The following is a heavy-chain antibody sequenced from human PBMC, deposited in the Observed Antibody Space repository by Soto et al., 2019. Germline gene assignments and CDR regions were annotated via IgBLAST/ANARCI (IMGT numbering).Heavy chain of an antibody. J-gene: IGHJ4*02. D-gene: IGHD2-21*02. CDR2: ISAYNGNT. CDR3: ASVRHIVVVTAAIFDY. CDR1: GYTFTSYG. V-gene: IGHV1-18*01. Sequence: ASVKVSCKASGYTFTSYGISWVRQAPGQGLEWMGWISAYNGNTNYAQKLQGRVTMTTDTSTSTAYMELRSLRSDDTAVYYCASVRHIVVVTAAIFDYWGQGTLVTVSS.